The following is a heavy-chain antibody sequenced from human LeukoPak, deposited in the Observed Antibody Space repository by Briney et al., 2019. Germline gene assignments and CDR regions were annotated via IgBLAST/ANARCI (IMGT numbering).Heavy chain of an antibody. CDR1: GFTFSSYG. J-gene: IGHJ4*02. Sequence: GGSLRLSCAASGFTFSSYGMHWVRQAPGKGLEWVAVISYDGSNKYYADSVKGRFTISRDNSKNTLYLQMNSLRAEDTAVYYCASLTHYDSSGYSTPLVDYWGQGTLVTVSS. D-gene: IGHD3-22*01. CDR3: ASLTHYDSSGYSTPLVDY. CDR2: ISYDGSNK. V-gene: IGHV3-30*03.